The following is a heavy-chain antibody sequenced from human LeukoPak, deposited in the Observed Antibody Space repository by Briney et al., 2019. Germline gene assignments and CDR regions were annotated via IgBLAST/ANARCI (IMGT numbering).Heavy chain of an antibody. J-gene: IGHJ4*02. CDR1: GFTFSSYA. CDR3: AKGGGYSSSWNDY. Sequence: GGSLGLSCAASGFTFSSYAMSWVRQAPGKGLEWVSAISGSGGSTYYADSVKGRFTISRDNSKNTLYLQMNSLRAEDTAVYYCAKGGGYSSSWNDYWGQGTLVTVSS. CDR2: ISGSGGST. D-gene: IGHD6-13*01. V-gene: IGHV3-23*01.